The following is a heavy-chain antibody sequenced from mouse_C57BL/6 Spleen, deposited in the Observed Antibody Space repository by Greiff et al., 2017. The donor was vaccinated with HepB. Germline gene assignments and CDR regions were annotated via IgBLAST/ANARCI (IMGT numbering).Heavy chain of an antibody. Sequence: EVQLQQSGAELVRPGASVKLSCTASGFNIKDDYMHWVKQRPEQGLEWIGWIDPENGDTEYASKFQGKATITADTSSNTAYLQLSSLTSEDTAVYYCTTGGAGGYFDYWGQGTTLTVSS. D-gene: IGHD4-1*01. CDR3: TTGGAGGYFDY. CDR2: IDPENGDT. J-gene: IGHJ2*01. CDR1: GFNIKDDY. V-gene: IGHV14-4*01.